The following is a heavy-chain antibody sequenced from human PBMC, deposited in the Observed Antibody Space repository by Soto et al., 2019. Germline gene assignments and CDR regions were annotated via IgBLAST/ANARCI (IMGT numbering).Heavy chain of an antibody. CDR3: AKGGGEWLLLNWYFVL. CDR1: GFTFSSYG. J-gene: IGHJ2*01. D-gene: IGHD6-19*01. V-gene: IGHV3-30*18. Sequence: QVQLVEAGGGVVQPGRSLRLSCAASGFTFSSYGMHWVRQAPGKGLEWVAVISYDGRNKNYADSVKGRFTISREYLQMNNLRAEDTAVYYCAKGGGEWLLLNWYFVLWGRGTLVTVSS. CDR2: ISYDGRNK.